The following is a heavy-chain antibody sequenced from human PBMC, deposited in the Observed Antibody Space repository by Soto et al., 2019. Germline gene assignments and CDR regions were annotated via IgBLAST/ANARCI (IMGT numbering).Heavy chain of an antibody. V-gene: IGHV3-7*01. CDR1: GFPFRNEW. Sequence: PGGSLRLSCAASGFPFRNEWMTWARQAPMKGLEWVANISPDGNEKNYVDSVKGRFTISRDNANNFLYLQTDSLRVEDTAVYYCVRGHFWGQGTLVTVSS. J-gene: IGHJ1*01. CDR3: VRGHF. CDR2: ISPDGNEK.